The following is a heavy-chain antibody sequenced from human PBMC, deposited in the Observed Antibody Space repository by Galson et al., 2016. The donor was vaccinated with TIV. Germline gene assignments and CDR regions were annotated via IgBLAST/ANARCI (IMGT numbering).Heavy chain of an antibody. D-gene: IGHD2-21*01. CDR3: ARDRRHCGNECFLRYYYGMDV. CDR2: IYDDGKK. J-gene: IGHJ6*02. V-gene: IGHV3-66*02. CDR1: GLIVTDNS. Sequence: SLRLSCAASGLIVTDNSMTWVRQAPGKGLEWVALIYDDGKKMYADSVQGRFTISRDSSKNVLYLQMTSLRGEDTAVYFCARDRRHCGNECFLRYYYGMDVWGPGTTVTVSS.